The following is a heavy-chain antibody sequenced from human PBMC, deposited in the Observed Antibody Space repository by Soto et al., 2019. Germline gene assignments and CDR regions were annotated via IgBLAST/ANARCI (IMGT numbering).Heavy chain of an antibody. D-gene: IGHD3-10*01. J-gene: IGHJ4*02. CDR2: IYYSGST. Sequence: PSETLSLTCTVSGGSISSYYWSWIRQPPGKGLEWIGYIYYSGSTNYNPSLKSRVTISVDTSKNQFSLKLSSVTAADTAVYYCARVVMVRGVIPFFDYWGQGTLVTVSS. CDR1: GGSISSYY. V-gene: IGHV4-59*01. CDR3: ARVVMVRGVIPFFDY.